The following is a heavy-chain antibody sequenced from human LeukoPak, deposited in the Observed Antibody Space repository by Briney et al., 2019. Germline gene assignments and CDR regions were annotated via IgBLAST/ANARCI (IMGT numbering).Heavy chain of an antibody. CDR2: IKSRTDGGTT. D-gene: IGHD3-9*01. CDR3: ARDDLFGPPYDILTGYPYYYGMDV. Sequence: GGSLRLSCAASGFSFNNAWMNWVRQAPGKGLEWVGRIKSRTDGGTTDYAAPVRGRFTISRDDSKNTLYLQVNSLKTEDTAVYYCARDDLFGPPYDILTGYPYYYGMDVWGQGTTVTVSS. V-gene: IGHV3-15*07. CDR1: GFSFNNAW. J-gene: IGHJ6*02.